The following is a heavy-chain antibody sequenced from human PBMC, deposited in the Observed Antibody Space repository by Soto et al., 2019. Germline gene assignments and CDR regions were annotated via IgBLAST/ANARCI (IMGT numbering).Heavy chain of an antibody. CDR2: ISSSGSTI. D-gene: IGHD5-12*01. J-gene: IGHJ3*02. CDR1: GFTFSSYE. V-gene: IGHV3-48*03. Sequence: LRLSCAASGFTFSSYEMNWVRQAPGKGLEWVSYISSSGSTIYYADSVKGRFTISRDNAKNSLYLQMNSLRAEGTAVYYCAREMATSPSAFDIWGQGTMVTVSS. CDR3: AREMATSPSAFDI.